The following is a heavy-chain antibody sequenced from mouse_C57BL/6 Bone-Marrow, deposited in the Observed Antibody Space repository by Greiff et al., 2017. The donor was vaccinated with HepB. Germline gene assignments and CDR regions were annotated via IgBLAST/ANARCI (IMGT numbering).Heavy chain of an antibody. CDR1: GFTFSSYT. D-gene: IGHD4-1*01. CDR2: ISGGGGNT. CDR3: ARRRSLTGPYYYAMDY. Sequence: EVKLVESGGGLVKPGGSLKLSCAASGFTFSSYTMSWVRQTPEKRLEWVATISGGGGNTYYPDSVKGRFTISRDNAKNTLYLQMSSLRSEDTALYYCARRRSLTGPYYYAMDYWGQGTSVTVSS. V-gene: IGHV5-9*01. J-gene: IGHJ4*01.